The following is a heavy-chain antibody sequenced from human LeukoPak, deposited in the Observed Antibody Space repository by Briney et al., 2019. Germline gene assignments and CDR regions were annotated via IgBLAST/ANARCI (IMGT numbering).Heavy chain of an antibody. CDR3: AKGRVDNYDSSDAFDI. CDR1: KFTFSSYT. J-gene: IGHJ3*02. D-gene: IGHD3-22*01. V-gene: IGHV3-30*04. Sequence: GGSLRLSCAASKFTFSSYTMHWVRQAPGKGLEWVAVISYDGFTKYYAGSVKGRFTISRDNSKNTLYLQMNSLRAEDTAVYYCAKGRVDNYDSSDAFDIWGQGTMVTVSS. CDR2: ISYDGFTK.